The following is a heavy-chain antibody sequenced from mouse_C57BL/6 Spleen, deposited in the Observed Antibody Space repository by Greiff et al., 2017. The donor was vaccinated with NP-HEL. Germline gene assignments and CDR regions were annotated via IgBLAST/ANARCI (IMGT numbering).Heavy chain of an antibody. V-gene: IGHV2-6-1*01. Sequence: QVQLKESGPGLVAPSQSLSITCTVSGFSLTSYGVHWVRQPPGKGLEWLVVIWSDGSTTYNSALKSRLSISKDNSKSQVFLKMNSLQTDDTAMYYCARHSYYYGSKYYAMDYWGQGTSVTVSS. CDR1: GFSLTSYG. D-gene: IGHD1-1*01. CDR2: IWSDGST. J-gene: IGHJ4*01. CDR3: ARHSYYYGSKYYAMDY.